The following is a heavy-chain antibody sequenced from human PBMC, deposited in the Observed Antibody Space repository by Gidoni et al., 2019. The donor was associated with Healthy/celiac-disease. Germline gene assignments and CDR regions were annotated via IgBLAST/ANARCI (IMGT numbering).Heavy chain of an antibody. J-gene: IGHJ3*02. CDR2: ISGSGGST. CDR3: AKDWELLSHAFDI. D-gene: IGHD1-26*01. Sequence: EVQLMESGGGLVQPGGSLRLSCAASGFTFSSYDMSWVRQAPGKGLEWVSAISGSGGSTYYADSVKGRFTISRDNSKNTLYLQMNSLRAEDTAVYYCAKDWELLSHAFDIWGQGTMVTVSS. V-gene: IGHV3-23*01. CDR1: GFTFSSYD.